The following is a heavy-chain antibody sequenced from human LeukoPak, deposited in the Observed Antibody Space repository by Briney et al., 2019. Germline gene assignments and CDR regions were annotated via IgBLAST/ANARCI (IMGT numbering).Heavy chain of an antibody. Sequence: PGGSLRLSCAASGFTFSSYAMSWVRQAPGKGLEWVSAISGSGGSTYYADSVKGWFTISRDNSKNTLYLQMNSLRAEDTAVYYCAKTIGYCSGGSCYSEDYFDYWGQGTLVTVSS. CDR3: AKTIGYCSGGSCYSEDYFDY. V-gene: IGHV3-23*01. CDR2: ISGSGGST. D-gene: IGHD2-15*01. CDR1: GFTFSSYA. J-gene: IGHJ4*02.